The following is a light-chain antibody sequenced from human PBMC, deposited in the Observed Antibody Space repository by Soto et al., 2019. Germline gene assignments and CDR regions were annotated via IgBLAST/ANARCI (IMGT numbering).Light chain of an antibody. CDR3: QQYDYLPPRT. V-gene: IGKV1-33*01. Sequence: DIQMTQSPSSLSASIGDRVTITCQASQDSSNSLNWYQQIPGKAPKLLIYDASNLETGVPSRFRGSRSGTDFTFTISSLQPEDVATYYCQQYDYLPPRTFGQGTKVHIK. J-gene: IGKJ1*01. CDR2: DAS. CDR1: QDSSNS.